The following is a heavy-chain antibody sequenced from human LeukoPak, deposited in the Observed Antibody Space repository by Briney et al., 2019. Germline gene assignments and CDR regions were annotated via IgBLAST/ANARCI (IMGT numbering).Heavy chain of an antibody. V-gene: IGHV3-23*01. CDR2: ISGSGGST. J-gene: IGHJ4*02. Sequence: PGGSLRLSCAASGFTVSSNYMSWVSQAPGKGLEWVSAISGSGGSTYYADSVKGRFTISRDNSKNTLYLQMNSLRAEDTAVYYCAKESVVVTAMFDYWGQGTLVTVSS. CDR1: GFTVSSNY. D-gene: IGHD2-21*02. CDR3: AKESVVVTAMFDY.